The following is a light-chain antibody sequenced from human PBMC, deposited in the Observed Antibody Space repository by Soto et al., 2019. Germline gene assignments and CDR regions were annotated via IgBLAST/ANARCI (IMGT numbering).Light chain of an antibody. Sequence: EIVLTQSPGTLSLSPGERATLSCRASQSVSSNFLAWYQQKPGQATRLLMYGAFNRATGIPGMFSGSGSGTDFTLTISSLQPEDFAVYYCQQYDNSPLTFAPGTKLEIK. CDR3: QQYDNSPLT. CDR1: QSVSSNF. J-gene: IGKJ2*01. V-gene: IGKV3-20*01. CDR2: GAF.